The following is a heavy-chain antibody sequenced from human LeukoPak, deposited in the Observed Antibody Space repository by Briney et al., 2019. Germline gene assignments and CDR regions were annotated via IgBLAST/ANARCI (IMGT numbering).Heavy chain of an antibody. Sequence: PGGSLRLSCAASGFTVSSKYMSWVRQAPGKGLEWASVIYAGGRTYYADSVKGRFTISRDNSNNTLYLQMNSLRAEDTAVYYCARVNGDPTVTDYWGQGTLVTVSS. V-gene: IGHV3-53*01. CDR2: IYAGGRT. J-gene: IGHJ4*02. CDR1: GFTVSSKY. D-gene: IGHD7-27*01. CDR3: ARVNGDPTVTDY.